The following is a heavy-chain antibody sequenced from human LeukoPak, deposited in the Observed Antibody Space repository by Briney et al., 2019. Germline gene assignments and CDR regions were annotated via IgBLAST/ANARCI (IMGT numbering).Heavy chain of an antibody. D-gene: IGHD3-3*01. V-gene: IGHV3-9*01. CDR2: ISWNSGSI. J-gene: IGHJ4*02. CDR3: AKDDFWSGCFDY. CDR1: GFTFSDYW. Sequence: PGGSLRLSCAASGFTFSDYWMHWVRQAPGKGLEWVSGISWNSGSIGYADSVKGRFTISRDNAKNSLYLQMNSLRAEDTAVYYCAKDDFWSGCFDYWGQGTLVTVSS.